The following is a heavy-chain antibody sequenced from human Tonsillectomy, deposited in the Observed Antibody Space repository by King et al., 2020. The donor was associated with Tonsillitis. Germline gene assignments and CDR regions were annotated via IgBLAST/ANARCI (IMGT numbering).Heavy chain of an antibody. D-gene: IGHD2-15*01. V-gene: IGHV3-53*01. CDR1: GFSVTNNY. J-gene: IGHJ4*02. Sequence: VQLVESGGGLIQPGGSLRLSCAVSGFSVTNNYMSWVRQAPGKGLEWVSVIYSGGSTSYADYVKGGCTLSKDNSKNRVSLQMNSMRVEDTAVYYCAGEYWSSGSCYFDSWGQGTLVTVSS. CDR2: IYSGGST. CDR3: AGEYWSSGSCYFDS.